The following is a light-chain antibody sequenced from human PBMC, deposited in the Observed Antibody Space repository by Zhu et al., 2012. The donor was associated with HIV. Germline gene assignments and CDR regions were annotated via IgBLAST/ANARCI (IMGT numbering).Light chain of an antibody. CDR3: QQYNNWPIT. Sequence: EIVMTQSPATLSVSPGERATLSCRASQSVSSSLAWYQQKPGQLPRLLIYGASTRATGIPARFSGSGSGTEFTLTISSLQSEDFAVYSCQQYNNWPITFGQGTRLEIK. CDR2: GAS. CDR1: QSVSSS. J-gene: IGKJ5*01. V-gene: IGKV3-15*01.